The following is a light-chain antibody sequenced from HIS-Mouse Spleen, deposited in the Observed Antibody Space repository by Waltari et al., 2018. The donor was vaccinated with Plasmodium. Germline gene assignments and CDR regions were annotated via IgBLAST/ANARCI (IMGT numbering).Light chain of an antibody. V-gene: IGLV2-8*01. Sequence: QSALTQPPSASGSPGQSVTISCTGTRSHAGCYNYVPWYQPHPGKAPKLMIYEVSKRPSGVPDRFSGSKSGNTASLTVSGLQAEDEADYYCSSYAGSNNLVFGGGTKLTVL. CDR2: EVS. J-gene: IGLJ2*01. CDR3: SSYAGSNNLV. CDR1: RSHAGCYNY.